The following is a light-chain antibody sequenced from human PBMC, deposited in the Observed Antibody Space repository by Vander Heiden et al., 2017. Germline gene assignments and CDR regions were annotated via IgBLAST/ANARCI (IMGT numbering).Light chain of an antibody. V-gene: IGKV3-11*01. CDR3: QQRRDWPLT. CDR2: DAS. Sequence: EFVLTQSPATLSLSPGERATLSCRASQIVSSYLAWYQQKPGQAPRLLIYDASNRAAGIPARFSGSGSGTDFTLTISSLEPEDFAVYYCQQRRDWPLTFGGGTKVEIK. CDR1: QIVSSY. J-gene: IGKJ4*01.